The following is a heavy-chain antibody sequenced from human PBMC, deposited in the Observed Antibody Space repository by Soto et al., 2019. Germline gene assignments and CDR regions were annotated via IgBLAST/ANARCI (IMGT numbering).Heavy chain of an antibody. CDR3: AHLTYYYDSSGYYSRAEYFQH. CDR1: GGSINSYY. V-gene: IGHV4-59*12. D-gene: IGHD3-22*01. Sequence: PSETLSLTCTVSGGSINSYYWSWIRQPPGKGLEWIGYIYYSGSTNYNPSLKSRVTISVDTSKNQFSLKLSSVTAADTATYYCAHLTYYYDSSGYYSRAEYFQHWGQSTLVTVSS. J-gene: IGHJ1*01. CDR2: IYYSGST.